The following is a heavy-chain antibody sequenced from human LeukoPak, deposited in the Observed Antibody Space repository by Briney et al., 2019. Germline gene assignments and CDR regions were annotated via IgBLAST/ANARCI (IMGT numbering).Heavy chain of an antibody. Sequence: SVKVSCKASGGTFSSYAISWVRQAPGQGLEWMGRIIPILGIANYAQKFQGRVTITADKSTSTACMELSSLRSEDTAVYYCARERSPDSGYDKGACDIGGQGTMVTVSA. CDR3: ARERSPDSGYDKGACDI. J-gene: IGHJ3*02. D-gene: IGHD5-12*01. CDR2: IIPILGIA. CDR1: GGTFSSYA. V-gene: IGHV1-69*04.